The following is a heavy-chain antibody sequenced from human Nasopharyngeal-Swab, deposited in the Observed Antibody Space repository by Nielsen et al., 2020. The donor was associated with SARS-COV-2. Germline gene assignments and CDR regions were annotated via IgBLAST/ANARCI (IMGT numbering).Heavy chain of an antibody. CDR2: FHYNGKT. D-gene: IGHD4-17*01. Sequence: SETLSLTCTVSGYSIHSRSFCGGWIRQFPGQGLEWIGTFHYNGKTYYNPSLESRVTISKDTSKNQFSLRVTSVTAADTAVYYCARLPTGFPNWVDPWGPGTLVTVSS. J-gene: IGHJ5*02. CDR3: ARLPTGFPNWVDP. CDR1: GYSIHSRSFC. V-gene: IGHV4-39*01.